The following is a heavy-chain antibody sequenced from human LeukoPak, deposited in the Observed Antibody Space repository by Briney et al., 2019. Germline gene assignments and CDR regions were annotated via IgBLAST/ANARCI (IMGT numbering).Heavy chain of an antibody. D-gene: IGHD3-10*01. CDR3: ARRVSGSYLDY. V-gene: IGHV3-53*01. CDR1: GFTVSSNY. Sequence: QPGGSLRLSCAASGFTVSSNYMNWVRQAPGKGLEWVSVIYGGGSTSYADSVKGRFTISRDNVKNSLYLEMNSLRDDDAAVYYCARRVSGSYLDYWGQGILVTVSS. J-gene: IGHJ4*02. CDR2: IYGGGST.